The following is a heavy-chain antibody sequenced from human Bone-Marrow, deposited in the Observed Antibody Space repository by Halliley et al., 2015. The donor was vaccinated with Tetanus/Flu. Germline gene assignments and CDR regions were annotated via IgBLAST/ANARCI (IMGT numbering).Heavy chain of an antibody. V-gene: IGHV4-4*02. J-gene: IGHJ4*02. D-gene: IGHD1-1*01. CDR3: ARDTKTRPGTT. CDR1: GGSISSIYY. CDR2: IYHSGTA. Sequence: TLSLTCAVSGGSISSIYYWTWVRQPPGKGLEWIGEIYHSGTANYNPSLKSRVTISVDKSKNQFSLKLTSVTAADTAVYYCARDTKTRPGTTRGQGTLVTVSS.